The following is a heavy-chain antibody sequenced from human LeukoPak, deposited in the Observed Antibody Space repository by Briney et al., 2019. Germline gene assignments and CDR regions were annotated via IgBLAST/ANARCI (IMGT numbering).Heavy chain of an antibody. CDR2: ISSSGSTI. Sequence: GGSLRLSCAASGFTFSDYYMSWIRQAPGKGLEWVSYISSSGSTIYYADSVKGRFTISRDNAKNSLYLQMNSLRAEDTAVYYCARQNWNYASSWFDPWGQGTLVTVSS. CDR1: GFTFSDYY. J-gene: IGHJ5*02. CDR3: ARQNWNYASSWFDP. D-gene: IGHD1-7*01. V-gene: IGHV3-11*01.